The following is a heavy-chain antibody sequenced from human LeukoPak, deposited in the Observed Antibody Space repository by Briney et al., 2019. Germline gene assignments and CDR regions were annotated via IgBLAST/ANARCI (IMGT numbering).Heavy chain of an antibody. CDR3: AKSLTSSTRRFDY. CDR2: ISSSGSTI. CDR1: GFTFSDYY. V-gene: IGHV3-11*01. D-gene: IGHD3-16*02. J-gene: IGHJ4*02. Sequence: GGSLRLSCAASGFTFSDYYMSWIRQAPGKGLEWVSYISSSGSTIYYADSVKGRFTISRDNPKSTLYMHLNSLRAEDTALYYCAKSLTSSTRRFDYWGQGTLVTVSS.